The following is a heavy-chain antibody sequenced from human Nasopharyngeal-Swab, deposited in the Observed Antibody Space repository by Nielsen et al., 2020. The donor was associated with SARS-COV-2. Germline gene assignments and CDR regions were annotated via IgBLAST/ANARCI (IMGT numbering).Heavy chain of an antibody. CDR3: ATDLNWENY. D-gene: IGHD7-27*01. V-gene: IGHV3-9*01. J-gene: IGHJ4*02. CDR1: GFTFDDYA. CDR2: ISWNSGSI. Sequence: SLRLSCAASGFTFDDYAMHWVRQAPGKGLEWVSGISWNSGSIGYADSVKGRFTISRDNAKNSLYLQMNSLRAEGRAVYYCATDLNWENYWGQGTLVTVSS.